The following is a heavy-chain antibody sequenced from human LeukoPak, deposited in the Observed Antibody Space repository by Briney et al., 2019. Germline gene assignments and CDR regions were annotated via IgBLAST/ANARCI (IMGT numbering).Heavy chain of an antibody. J-gene: IGHJ3*02. V-gene: IGHV1-24*01. Sequence: ASVKVSCKVSGYTLTELSMHWVRQAPGKGLEWMGGFDPEDGETIYAQKFQGRVTMTEDTSTDTACMELSSLRSEDTAVYYCATYPHLTMSDAFDIWGQGTMVTVSS. CDR1: GYTLTELS. CDR3: ATYPHLTMSDAFDI. CDR2: FDPEDGET. D-gene: IGHD3-22*01.